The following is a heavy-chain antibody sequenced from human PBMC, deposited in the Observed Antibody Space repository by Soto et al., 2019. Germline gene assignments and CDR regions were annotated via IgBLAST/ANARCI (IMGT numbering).Heavy chain of an antibody. V-gene: IGHV3-15*07. CDR1: GFTFSNAW. D-gene: IGHD3-9*01. Sequence: GGSLRLSCAASGFTFSNAWMNWVRQAPGKGLEWVGRIKSKTDGGTTDYAAPVKGRFTISRDDSKNTLYLQMNSLKTEDTAVYYCTTARTILFYYYYGMDVWGQGTTVTVSS. J-gene: IGHJ6*02. CDR3: TTARTILFYYYYGMDV. CDR2: IKSKTDGGTT.